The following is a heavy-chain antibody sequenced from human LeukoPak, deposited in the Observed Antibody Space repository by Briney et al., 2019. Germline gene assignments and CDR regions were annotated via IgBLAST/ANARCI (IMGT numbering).Heavy chain of an antibody. CDR1: DDSISDYY. CDR3: ARGGGSHDWFDP. CDR2: IYYSGST. V-gene: IGHV4-30-4*08. D-gene: IGHD4-23*01. J-gene: IGHJ5*02. Sequence: SETLSLTCTVSDDSISDYYWSWVRQPPGKGLEWIGHIYYSGSTYYNPSLKSRITISIDASKTQFSLKLNSVTAADTAVYYCARGGGSHDWFDPWGQGTLVTVSS.